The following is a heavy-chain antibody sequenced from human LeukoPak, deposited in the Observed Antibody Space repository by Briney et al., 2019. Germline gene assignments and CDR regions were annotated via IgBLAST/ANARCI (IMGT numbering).Heavy chain of an antibody. D-gene: IGHD3-22*01. V-gene: IGHV3-21*01. J-gene: IGHJ4*02. Sequence: GGSLRLSCAGSVFTFSGHNINWVRQAPGRGLEWVASISSSSSYIHYADAVKGRFTISRDNGKSSLFLQMDSLTAEDTAVYYCAKDGDYYDSSGYYYVYFELDYWGQGTLVTVSS. CDR2: ISSSSSYI. CDR1: VFTFSGHN. CDR3: AKDGDYYDSSGYYYVYFELDY.